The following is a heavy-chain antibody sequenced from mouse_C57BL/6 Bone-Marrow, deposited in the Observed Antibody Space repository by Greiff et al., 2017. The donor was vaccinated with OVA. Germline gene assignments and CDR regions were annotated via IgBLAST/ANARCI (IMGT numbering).Heavy chain of an antibody. CDR3: ARYSKSAWFAY. D-gene: IGHD2-5*01. V-gene: IGHV1-64*01. CDR2: IHPNSGST. CDR1: GYTFTSYW. J-gene: IGHJ3*01. Sequence: QVQLQQPGAELVKPGASVQLSCKASGYTFTSYWMHWVKQRPGQGLEWIGMIHPNSGSTNYNEKFKSKATLTVDKSSSTAYMQLSSLTSEDSAVYYCARYSKSAWFAYWGQGTLVTVSA.